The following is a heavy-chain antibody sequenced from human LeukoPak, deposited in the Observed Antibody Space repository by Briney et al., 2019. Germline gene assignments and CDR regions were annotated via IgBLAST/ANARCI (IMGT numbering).Heavy chain of an antibody. D-gene: IGHD1-1*01. CDR3: SKGQELDDGVLES. Sequence: GGSLRLSCAASGFTVSSNYMSWVRQAPGKGLEWVSVIYRGGSTYYADSVKGRFTISRDSSKNTLYLEMNSLSAEDTAIYYCSKGQELDDGVLESWGRGTLVTVSS. J-gene: IGHJ4*02. V-gene: IGHV3-53*01. CDR1: GFTVSSNY. CDR2: IYRGGST.